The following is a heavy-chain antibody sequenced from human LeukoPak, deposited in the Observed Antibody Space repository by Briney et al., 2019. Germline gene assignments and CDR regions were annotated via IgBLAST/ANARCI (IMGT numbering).Heavy chain of an antibody. Sequence: PSEPLTLTCRVSGGPISNYHWSWIRQPTGKGLDWIGRISTSWSANYKPSLRSRVTISMDASKDQFSLRLSSVAAADTAVYYCARERGTIAVPYYFDFWGPGILVTVSS. V-gene: IGHV4-4*07. D-gene: IGHD2-15*01. CDR1: GGPISNYH. CDR3: ARERGTIAVPYYFDF. J-gene: IGHJ4*02. CDR2: ISTSWSA.